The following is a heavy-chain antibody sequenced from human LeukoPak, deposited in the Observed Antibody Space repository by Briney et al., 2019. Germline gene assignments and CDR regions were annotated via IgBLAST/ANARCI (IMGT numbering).Heavy chain of an antibody. CDR2: INSDGSST. CDR1: GFTFSSYW. D-gene: IGHD2-2*01. J-gene: IGHJ5*02. V-gene: IGHV3-74*01. Sequence: GGSLRLSCAASGFTFSSYWMHWVRQAPGKGLVWVSRINSDGSSTSYADSVKGRFTISTDNAKNTLYLQMNSLRAEDTAVYYCARKDVPAAPLKSDPWGQGTLVTVSS. CDR3: ARKDVPAAPLKSDP.